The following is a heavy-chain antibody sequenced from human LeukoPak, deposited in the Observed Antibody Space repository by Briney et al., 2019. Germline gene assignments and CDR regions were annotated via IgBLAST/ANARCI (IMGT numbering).Heavy chain of an antibody. V-gene: IGHV4-30-2*01. CDR2: IYHSEST. CDR1: GGSISSGDYS. J-gene: IGHJ4*02. CDR3: ARANGYYGSGISYFDY. Sequence: SQTLSLTRALSGGSISSGDYSWSWIRQPPGKGLEWIGYIYHSESTYYNPSLKHRVTISVDRSKNQFSLKLSSVTTGDTAVYYCARANGYYGSGISYFDYWGRGTRVSVSS. D-gene: IGHD3-10*01.